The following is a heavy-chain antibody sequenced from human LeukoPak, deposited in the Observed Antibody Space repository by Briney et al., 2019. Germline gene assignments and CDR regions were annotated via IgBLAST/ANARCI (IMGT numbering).Heavy chain of an antibody. D-gene: IGHD2-8*01. CDR1: GFTFSSYA. J-gene: IGHJ6*03. CDR3: AKDRCSNGIGCYYYYMDV. CDR2: IQNDGSNE. Sequence: GGSLRLSCAASGFTFSSYAMNWVRQAPGKGLEWVAYIQNDGSNEQYADSVKGRFSISRDSSKNILYLQMNSLRAEDTAVYYCAKDRCSNGIGCYYYYMDVWGKGTTVTISS. V-gene: IGHV3-30*02.